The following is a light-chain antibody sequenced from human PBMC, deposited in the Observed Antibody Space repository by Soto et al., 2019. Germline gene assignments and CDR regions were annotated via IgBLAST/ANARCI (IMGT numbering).Light chain of an antibody. J-gene: IGKJ1*01. CDR1: QNIDTY. Sequence: DIQMPQSPSSLSASVGDRVTITCRASQNIDTYLNWYRQKPGQAPKLLIYSAYSLQSGVSPRFSGDGSGTDFTLTISSLQPEDFATYYCQQSSNFPRTFGRGTTV. CDR2: SAY. V-gene: IGKV1-39*01. CDR3: QQSSNFPRT.